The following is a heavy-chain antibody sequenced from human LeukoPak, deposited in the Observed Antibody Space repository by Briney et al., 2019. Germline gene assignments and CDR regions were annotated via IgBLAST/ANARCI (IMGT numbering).Heavy chain of an antibody. D-gene: IGHD5-12*01. CDR2: IHYSGNA. CDR3: AREVDIVRGSDAFDI. CDR1: GGSISSNNYF. Sequence: SQTLSLTCTVSGGSISSNNYFWSWIRQPPGKGLEWIAYIHYSGNAYYNPSLMSRFAISIDTSKNQFSLTLSSVTAADTAMYYCAREVDIVRGSDAFDIWGQGTMVTVSS. V-gene: IGHV4-30-4*08. J-gene: IGHJ3*02.